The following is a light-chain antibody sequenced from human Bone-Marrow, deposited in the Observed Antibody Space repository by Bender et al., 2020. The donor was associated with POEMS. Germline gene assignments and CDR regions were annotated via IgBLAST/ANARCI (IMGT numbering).Light chain of an antibody. J-gene: IGLJ2*01. Sequence: QSALTQPRSVSGSPGQSVTISCTGTRSDVGTYNYVSWYQQHPGKAPKIIIYHVNRRPSGVPDRFSGSKSGNTASLTISGLQADDEADYFCCSYAAIKVIFGGGTEVTVL. V-gene: IGLV2-11*01. CDR3: CSYAAIKVI. CDR1: RSDVGTYNY. CDR2: HVN.